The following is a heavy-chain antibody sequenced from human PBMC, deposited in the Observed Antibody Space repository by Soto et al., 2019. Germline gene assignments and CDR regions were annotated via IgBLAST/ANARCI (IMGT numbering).Heavy chain of an antibody. J-gene: IGHJ6*04. Sequence: SETPSLTCTVSGGSISSYYWSWIRQPPGKGLEWIGYIYYSGSTNYNPSLKSRVTISVDTSKNQFSLKLSSVTAADTAVYYCARQGSITMVRGVAMDVWGKGTTVTVSS. D-gene: IGHD3-10*01. V-gene: IGHV4-59*08. CDR2: IYYSGST. CDR1: GGSISSYY. CDR3: ARQGSITMVRGVAMDV.